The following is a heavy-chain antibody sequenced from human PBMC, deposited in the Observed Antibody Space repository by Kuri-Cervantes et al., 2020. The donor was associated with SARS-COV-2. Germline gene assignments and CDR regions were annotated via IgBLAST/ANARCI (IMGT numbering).Heavy chain of an antibody. D-gene: IGHD3-10*01. CDR1: GFTFSAYT. J-gene: IGHJ4*02. CDR2: ITRSSVYI. Sequence: GESLKISCVASGFTFSAYTLNWVRQAPGKGLEWVSSITRSSVYISYADSLKGRFTISRDNAKNSLYLQMNSLRAEDTAVYYCARGRGVIDYWGQGTLVTVSS. CDR3: ARGRGVIDY. V-gene: IGHV3-21*01.